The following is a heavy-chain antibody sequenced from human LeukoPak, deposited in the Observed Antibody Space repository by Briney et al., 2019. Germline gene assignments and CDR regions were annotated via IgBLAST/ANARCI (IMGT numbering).Heavy chain of an antibody. Sequence: ASMKVSCKASGYTFIGYYMHWVRQAPGQGLEWMGWINPNSGGTSYAQKFLGRVTMTRDTSISTAYMELSGLRSDDTATYYCARVGDDSSGYPTLWGQGSLVTVSS. V-gene: IGHV1-2*02. CDR3: ARVGDDSSGYPTL. CDR1: GYTFIGYY. CDR2: INPNSGGT. J-gene: IGHJ4*02. D-gene: IGHD3-22*01.